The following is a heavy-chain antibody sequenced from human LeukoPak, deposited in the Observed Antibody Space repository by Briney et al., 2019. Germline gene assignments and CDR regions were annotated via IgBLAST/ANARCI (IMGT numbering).Heavy chain of an antibody. CDR1: GFTFSSYA. Sequence: PGGSLRLSCAASGFTFSSYAMSWVRQAPGKGLEWVSAISGSGGSTYYADSVKGRFTISRDNSKNTLYLQMNSLRAEDTAVYYCARVGRITIFGVVIPNDYWGQGTLVTVSS. CDR2: ISGSGGST. D-gene: IGHD3-3*01. J-gene: IGHJ4*02. CDR3: ARVGRITIFGVVIPNDY. V-gene: IGHV3-23*01.